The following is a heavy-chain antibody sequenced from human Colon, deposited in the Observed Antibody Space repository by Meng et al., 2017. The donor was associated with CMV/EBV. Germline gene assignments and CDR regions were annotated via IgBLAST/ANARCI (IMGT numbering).Heavy chain of an antibody. CDR1: GFTFSSYA. D-gene: IGHD3-22*01. CDR3: AKSPHPRSGYSNARFNL. CDR2: IYSAGTST. V-gene: IGHV3-23*03. Sequence: GESLKISCSASGFTFSSYAMTWVRQAPGKGLEWVSLIYSAGTSTYYADSVKGRFTISRANSKNTLYLQMTNLRVEDTALYYCAKSPHPRSGYSNARFNLWGQGTLVTVSS. J-gene: IGHJ5*02.